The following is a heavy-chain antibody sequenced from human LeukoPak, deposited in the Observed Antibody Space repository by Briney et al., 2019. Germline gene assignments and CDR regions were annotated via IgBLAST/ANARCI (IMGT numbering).Heavy chain of an antibody. CDR3: ATRVLEYYDILTGYNY. J-gene: IGHJ4*02. CDR1: GYTLTELS. Sequence: ASVKVSCKVSGYTLTELSMHWVRQAPGKGLEWMGGFDPEDGETIYAQKFQGRVTMTEDTSTDTAYMELSSLRSEDTAVYYCATRVLEYYDILTGYNYWGQGTLVTVSS. D-gene: IGHD3-9*01. V-gene: IGHV1-24*01. CDR2: FDPEDGET.